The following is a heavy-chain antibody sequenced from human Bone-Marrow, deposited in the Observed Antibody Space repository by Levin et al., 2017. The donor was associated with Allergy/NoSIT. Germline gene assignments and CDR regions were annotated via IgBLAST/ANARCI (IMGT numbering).Heavy chain of an antibody. D-gene: IGHD6-19*01. CDR1: GFTFSGSS. Sequence: GGSLRLSCAASGFTFSGSSIHWVRRASGKGLEWVGRIRSKADGYETSYAESVKGRFTVSRDDSKDTSYLQMNTLKTEDTAMYYCTREYSSGWPFDYWGQGTLVTVSS. CDR3: TREYSSGWPFDY. CDR2: IRSKADGYET. J-gene: IGHJ4*02. V-gene: IGHV3-73*01.